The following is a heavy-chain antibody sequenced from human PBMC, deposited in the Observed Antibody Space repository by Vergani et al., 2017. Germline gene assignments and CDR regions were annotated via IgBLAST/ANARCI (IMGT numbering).Heavy chain of an antibody. CDR1: GGPFLHRRYY. Sequence: QLQLQESGPGLVKPSGTLSIPLSVTGGPFLHRRYYLGWLRQPPGKGLEWIGCMEYNGRAFYTPSLGRRDAISKDTSKMQFSLNLYSLTAADTAIYYCARHVTQDYYNDSDYFGYWGLGTLVTVS. CDR3: ARHVTQDYYNDSDYFGY. J-gene: IGHJ4*02. V-gene: IGHV4-39*01. CDR2: MEYNGRA. D-gene: IGHD3-22*01.